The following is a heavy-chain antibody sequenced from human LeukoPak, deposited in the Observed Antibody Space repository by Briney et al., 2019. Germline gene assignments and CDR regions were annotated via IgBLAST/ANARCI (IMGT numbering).Heavy chain of an antibody. CDR3: ARDGRRVPAAPGLAFDI. D-gene: IGHD2-2*01. CDR2: IYTSGST. CDR1: GGSISSYY. Sequence: SETLSLTCTVSGGSISSYYWSWIRQPAGKGLEWIGRIYTSGSTNYNPSLKSRVTMSVDTSKNQFSLKLSSVTAADTAVYYCARDGRRVPAAPGLAFDIWGQGTMVAVSS. V-gene: IGHV4-4*07. J-gene: IGHJ3*02.